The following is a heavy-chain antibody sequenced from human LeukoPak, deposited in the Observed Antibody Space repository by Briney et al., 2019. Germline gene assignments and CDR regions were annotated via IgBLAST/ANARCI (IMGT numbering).Heavy chain of an antibody. D-gene: IGHD2-2*01. CDR3: ARGFPYCSSTSCFIYYYYYGMDV. J-gene: IGHJ6*02. Sequence: SETLSLTCTVSGGSISSYYWSWIRQPPGKGLEWIGYIYYSGSTNYNPSLKSRVTISVDTSKNQFSLKLSSVTAADTAVYYCARGFPYCSSTSCFIYYYYYGMDVWGQGTTVTVSS. CDR1: GGSISSYY. CDR2: IYYSGST. V-gene: IGHV4-59*01.